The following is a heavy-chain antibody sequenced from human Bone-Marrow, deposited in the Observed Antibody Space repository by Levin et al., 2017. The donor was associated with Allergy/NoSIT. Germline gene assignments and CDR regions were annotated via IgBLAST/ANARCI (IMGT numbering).Heavy chain of an antibody. CDR3: AREDASGSFVDY. V-gene: IGHV4-39*07. Sequence: SQTLSLTCTVSGDSISSSSYYWGWIRQPPGKGLEWIGTIFYSGNTYYNPSLKSRVTLSVDTSKNQFSLKLASVTAADTAVYYCAREDASGSFVDYWGQGTLVIVSS. CDR2: IFYSGNT. CDR1: GDSISSSSYY. D-gene: IGHD3-10*01. J-gene: IGHJ4*02.